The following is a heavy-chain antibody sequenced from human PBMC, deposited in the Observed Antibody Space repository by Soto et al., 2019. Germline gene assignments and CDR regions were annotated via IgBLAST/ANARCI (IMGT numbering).Heavy chain of an antibody. Sequence: SETLSLTCAVYCGSFSGYYWSWIRQPPGKGLEWIGEINHSGSTNYNPSLKSRVTMSVDTSKNQFSLKLSSVTAADTAVYYCERLCHYYDSSGPYFDYWGQGTLVTVSS. CDR1: CGSFSGYY. V-gene: IGHV4-34*01. D-gene: IGHD3-22*01. J-gene: IGHJ4*02. CDR3: ERLCHYYDSSGPYFDY. CDR2: INHSGST.